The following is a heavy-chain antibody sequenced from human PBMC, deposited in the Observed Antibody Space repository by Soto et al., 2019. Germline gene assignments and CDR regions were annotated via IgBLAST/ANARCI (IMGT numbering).Heavy chain of an antibody. CDR1: GGSFSGYY. D-gene: IGHD2-2*01. Sequence: LPETLSLTCAVYGGSFSGYYWSWIRQPPGKGLEWIGEINHSGSTNYNPSLKSRVTISVDTSKNQFSLKLSSVTAADTAVYYCATSQLYYYYMDVWGKGTTVTVSS. V-gene: IGHV4-34*01. CDR3: ATSQLYYYYMDV. J-gene: IGHJ6*03. CDR2: INHSGST.